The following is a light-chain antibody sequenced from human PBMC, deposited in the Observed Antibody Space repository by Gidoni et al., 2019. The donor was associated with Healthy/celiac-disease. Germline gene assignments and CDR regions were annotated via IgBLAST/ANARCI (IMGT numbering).Light chain of an antibody. CDR3: QQYGSSPT. Sequence: EIVLTQSPGTLSLSPGDRATLSCRASQSVSSSYLAWYQQKPRQAPRLLIYGASSRATGIPDRFSGSGSGTDFTLTISRLEPEDFAVYYCQQYGSSPTFGQGTKVEIK. V-gene: IGKV3-20*01. CDR1: QSVSSSY. J-gene: IGKJ1*01. CDR2: GAS.